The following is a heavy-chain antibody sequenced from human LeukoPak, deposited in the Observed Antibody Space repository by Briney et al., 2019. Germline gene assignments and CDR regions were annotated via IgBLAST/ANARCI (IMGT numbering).Heavy chain of an antibody. CDR1: GFTFSTYN. D-gene: IGHD1-26*01. CDR3: ATSGNYYLKY. Sequence: PGGSLRLSCAASGFTFSTYNMNRVRQAPGKGLEWVSHITSSSTNIYYADSVKGRFTISRNNAKNALSLQMNSLRDEDTAVYYCATSGNYYLKYWGQGTLVTVSS. J-gene: IGHJ4*02. CDR2: ITSSSTNI. V-gene: IGHV3-48*02.